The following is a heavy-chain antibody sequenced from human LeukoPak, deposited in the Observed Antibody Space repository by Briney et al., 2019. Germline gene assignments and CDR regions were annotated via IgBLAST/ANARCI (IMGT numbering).Heavy chain of an antibody. D-gene: IGHD3-3*01. CDR3: ARHDFWSGFKGGDY. V-gene: IGHV3-23*01. CDR2: ISGSGGRT. Sequence: GGSLRLSCAASGFTFSSYAMSWVRQAPGKGLEWVSSISGSGGRTHYADSVRGRFTISRDNSKNTLYLQMNSLRAEDTAFYYCARHDFWSGFKGGDYWGQGTLVTVSS. J-gene: IGHJ4*02. CDR1: GFTFSSYA.